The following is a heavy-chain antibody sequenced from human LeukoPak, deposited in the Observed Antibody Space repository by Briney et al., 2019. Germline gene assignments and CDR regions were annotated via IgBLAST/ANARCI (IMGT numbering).Heavy chain of an antibody. V-gene: IGHV3-7*01. CDR3: ARLADYDRSGYFDY. D-gene: IGHD3-22*01. Sequence: GGSLRLSCAASGFTFSRYWMSWVRQAPGKGPEWVANIKQDGSEKYYVASVRGRFSISRDNAKNSLYLQMNSLRGEDTAVYYCARLADYDRSGYFDYWGQGTLVTVSS. CDR2: IKQDGSEK. CDR1: GFTFSRYW. J-gene: IGHJ4*02.